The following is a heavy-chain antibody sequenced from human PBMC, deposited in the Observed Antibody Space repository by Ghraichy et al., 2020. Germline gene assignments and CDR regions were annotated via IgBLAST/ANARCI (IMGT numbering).Heavy chain of an antibody. Sequence: GSLRLSCAASGFTFSSYGMHWVRQAPGKGLEWVAVIWYDGSNKYYADSVKGRFTISRDNSKNTLYLQMNSLRAEDTAVYYCARGIRGYSGYDSDWFDPWGQGTLVTVSS. CDR3: ARGIRGYSGYDSDWFDP. CDR1: GFTFSSYG. J-gene: IGHJ5*02. V-gene: IGHV3-33*01. D-gene: IGHD5-12*01. CDR2: IWYDGSNK.